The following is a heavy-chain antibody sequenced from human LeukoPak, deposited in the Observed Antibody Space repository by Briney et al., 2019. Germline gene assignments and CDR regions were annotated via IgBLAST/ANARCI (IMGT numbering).Heavy chain of an antibody. J-gene: IGHJ4*02. Sequence: GGSLRLSCAASGFTFSSYDMHWVRQAPGKGLEWVAFIRYDGSNKYYADSVKGRFTISRDNSKNTLYLQMNSLRAEDTAVYYCAKDGMGDYYDSSGSFDYWGQGTLVTVSS. CDR3: AKDGMGDYYDSSGSFDY. D-gene: IGHD3-22*01. V-gene: IGHV3-30*02. CDR1: GFTFSSYD. CDR2: IRYDGSNK.